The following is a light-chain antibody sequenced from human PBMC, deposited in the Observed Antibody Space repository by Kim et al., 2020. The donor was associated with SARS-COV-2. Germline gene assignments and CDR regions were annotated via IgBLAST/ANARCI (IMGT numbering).Light chain of an antibody. J-gene: IGLJ3*02. CDR1: SGHSSYA. Sequence: QPVLTQSPSASASLGASVQLTCILSSGHSSYAIAWHQQQPGKGPRFLMKVNRDGSHIKGDGIPDRFSGSTSGAERYLTISSLQPEDEADYYCQTWDTAIRVFGGGTQLTVL. CDR2: VNRDGSH. V-gene: IGLV4-69*01. CDR3: QTWDTAIRV.